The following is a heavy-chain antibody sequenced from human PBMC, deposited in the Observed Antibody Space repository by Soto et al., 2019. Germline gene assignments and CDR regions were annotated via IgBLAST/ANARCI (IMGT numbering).Heavy chain of an antibody. CDR1: GGTFRSYA. CDR3: ASDYGANNWFDP. D-gene: IGHD4-17*01. Sequence: QVQLVQSGAEVKKPGSSVNVSCKASGGTFRSYAISWVRQAPGQGHEWMGGFIPIFGTANYAQKFQSRVTITADESTSRAYMELSSLRSEDTAVYYCASDYGANNWFDPWGQGTLVTVSS. J-gene: IGHJ5*02. CDR2: FIPIFGTA. V-gene: IGHV1-69*01.